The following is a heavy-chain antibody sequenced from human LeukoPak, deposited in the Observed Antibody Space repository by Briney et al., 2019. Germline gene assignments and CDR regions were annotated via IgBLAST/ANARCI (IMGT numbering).Heavy chain of an antibody. V-gene: IGHV1-8*01. CDR1: GYTFTSYD. CDR3: ARSVWFGELLYGY. J-gene: IGHJ4*02. CDR2: MNPNSGNT. Sequence: ASVKVSCKASGYTFTSYDINWVRQATGQGLEWMGWMNPNSGNTGYAQKFQGRVTMTRNTSISTAYMELSSLRSDDTAVYYCARSVWFGELLYGYWGQGTLVTVSS. D-gene: IGHD3-10*01.